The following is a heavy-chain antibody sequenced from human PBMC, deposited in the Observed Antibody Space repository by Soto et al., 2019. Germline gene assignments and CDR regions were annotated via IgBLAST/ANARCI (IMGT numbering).Heavy chain of an antibody. Sequence: QVTLKESGPVLVNPTETLTLTCTVSGFSLSNARMGVSWIRQPPGKALEWLAHIFSNDEKSYSTSLKSRLTISKDTSKSQVALTMTNMDPVDTATYYCARIYPLYCSGGSCYPDYYYYGMDVWGQGTTVTVSS. J-gene: IGHJ6*02. CDR1: GFSLSNARMG. D-gene: IGHD2-15*01. CDR3: ARIYPLYCSGGSCYPDYYYYGMDV. V-gene: IGHV2-26*01. CDR2: IFSNDEK.